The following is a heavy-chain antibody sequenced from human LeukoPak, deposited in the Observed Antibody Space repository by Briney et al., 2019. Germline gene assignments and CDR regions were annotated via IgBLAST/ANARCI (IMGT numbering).Heavy chain of an antibody. CDR2: ISAYSGNT. CDR3: ARDGLLTQYYYDRSDYYPPRELGY. J-gene: IGHJ4*02. D-gene: IGHD3-22*01. V-gene: IGHV1-18*01. CDR1: GYTFTSYG. Sequence: ASVKVSCKSSGYTFTSYGISWVRQAPGQGLEWMGWISAYSGNTNYAQNLQGRVTMTTDTSTRTAYMELRSLRSDDPAVYYCARDGLLTQYYYDRSDYYPPRELGYWGQGTLVTVSS.